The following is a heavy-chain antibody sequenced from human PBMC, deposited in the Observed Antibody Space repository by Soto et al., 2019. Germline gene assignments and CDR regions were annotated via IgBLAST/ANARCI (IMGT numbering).Heavy chain of an antibody. CDR3: ARGSSGYTSSWYYFDY. Sequence: GGSLRLSCAASGFTFTDYALSWVRQAPGKGLEWVATISGIGGSTYLADSVKGRLSISRDNSKNTVSLLMNSLRAEDTAVYFCARGSSGYTSSWYYFDYWGRGTLVTVCS. V-gene: IGHV3-23*01. J-gene: IGHJ4*02. D-gene: IGHD6-13*01. CDR1: GFTFTDYA. CDR2: ISGIGGST.